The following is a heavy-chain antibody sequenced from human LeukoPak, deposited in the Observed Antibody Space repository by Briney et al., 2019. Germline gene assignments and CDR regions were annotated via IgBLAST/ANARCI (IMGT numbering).Heavy chain of an antibody. CDR2: ISSSSSYI. CDR1: GFTFSSYG. Sequence: PGGSLRLSCAASGFTFSSYGMHWVRQAPGKGLEWVSFISSSSSYIYYADSLKGRFTISRDNAKNSLYLQMNSLRAEDTAVYYCARDSSGWRYYYYYMDVWGKGTTVTISS. CDR3: ARDSSGWRYYYYYMDV. J-gene: IGHJ6*03. D-gene: IGHD6-19*01. V-gene: IGHV3-21*01.